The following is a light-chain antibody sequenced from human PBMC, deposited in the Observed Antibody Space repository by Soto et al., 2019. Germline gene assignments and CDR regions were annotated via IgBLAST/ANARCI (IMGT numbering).Light chain of an antibody. Sequence: DIQMTQSPSSLSASVGDRVTITCRASQSISSYLHWYQQKPGKAPKLLIYSASSLQSGVPSRFSGSGSGTDFTLTIISLQPEDFATYYCQRSFSTPLTVGGGTKVEIK. J-gene: IGKJ4*01. V-gene: IGKV1-39*01. CDR2: SAS. CDR3: QRSFSTPLT. CDR1: QSISSY.